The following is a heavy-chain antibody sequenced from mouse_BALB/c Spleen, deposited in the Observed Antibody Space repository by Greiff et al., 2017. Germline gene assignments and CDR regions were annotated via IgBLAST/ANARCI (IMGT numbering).Heavy chain of an antibody. Sequence: EVKVVESGGGLVQPGGSRKLSCAASGFTFSSFGMHWVRQAPEKGLEWVAYISSGSSTIYYADTVKGRFTISRDNPKNTLFLQMTSLRSEDTAMYYCARVRRTVLYAMDYWGQGTSVTVSS. J-gene: IGHJ4*01. V-gene: IGHV5-17*02. CDR3: ARVRRTVLYAMDY. D-gene: IGHD2-14*01. CDR2: ISSGSSTI. CDR1: GFTFSSFG.